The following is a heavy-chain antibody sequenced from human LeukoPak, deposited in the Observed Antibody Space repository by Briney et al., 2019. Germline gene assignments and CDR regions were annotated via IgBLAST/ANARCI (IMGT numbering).Heavy chain of an antibody. V-gene: IGHV3-13*01. Sequence: PGGSLRLSCAASGFTFSSYDMHWVRHATGKGLEWVSAIGTAGDTYYPGSVKGRFTISRENAKNSLYLQMNSLRAGDTAAYYCARAVYSSGYYYVDYWGQGTLVTVSS. J-gene: IGHJ4*02. D-gene: IGHD3-22*01. CDR3: ARAVYSSGYYYVDY. CDR2: IGTAGDT. CDR1: GFTFSSYD.